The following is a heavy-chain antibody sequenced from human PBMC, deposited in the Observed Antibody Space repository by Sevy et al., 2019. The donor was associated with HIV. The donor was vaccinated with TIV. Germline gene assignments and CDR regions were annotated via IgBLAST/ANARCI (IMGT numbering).Heavy chain of an antibody. Sequence: GGSLRLSCAASGFTFSNYNMNWVRQAPGKGLEWVSSITSSSDYIYDEDSVKGRFTISRDNAKNSLYLQMNSLRAEDTAVYYCARDRRTLNYYASSGYNYYFDYWGQGTLVTVSS. D-gene: IGHD3-22*01. V-gene: IGHV3-21*01. J-gene: IGHJ4*02. CDR1: GFTFSNYN. CDR3: ARDRRTLNYYASSGYNYYFDY. CDR2: ITSSSDYI.